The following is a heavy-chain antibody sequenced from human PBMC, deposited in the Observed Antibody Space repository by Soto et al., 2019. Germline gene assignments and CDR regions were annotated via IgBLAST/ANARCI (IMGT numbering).Heavy chain of an antibody. Sequence: GXSVKVSFKASGCSFSNHYITWVRQAPVQGLEWMGWINPFSGTANLAQKFQGRVSVTRDTSISTAYVEMSSLRSDDTAIYYCARKGFLDDWGQGTLVTVYS. CDR2: INPFSGTA. V-gene: IGHV1-2*02. CDR3: ARKGFLDD. J-gene: IGHJ4*02. CDR1: GCSFSNHY.